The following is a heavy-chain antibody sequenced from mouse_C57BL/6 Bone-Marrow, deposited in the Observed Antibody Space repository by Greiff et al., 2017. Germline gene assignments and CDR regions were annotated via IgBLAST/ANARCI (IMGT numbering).Heavy chain of an antibody. J-gene: IGHJ3*01. CDR1: GYTFTSYT. CDR3: ARLYYDYDGFAY. Sequence: QVQLQQSGAELARPGASVKMSCKASGYTFTSYTMHWVKQRPGQRLEWIGYINPSSGYTKYNQKFKDKATLTADKSSSTAYMQLSSLTSEDSAVYYCARLYYDYDGFAYWGQGTLVTVSA. CDR2: INPSSGYT. V-gene: IGHV1-4*01. D-gene: IGHD2-4*01.